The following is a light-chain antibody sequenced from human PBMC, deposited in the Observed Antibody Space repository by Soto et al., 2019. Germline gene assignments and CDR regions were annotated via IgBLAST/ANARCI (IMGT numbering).Light chain of an antibody. CDR3: QQRSNWPPIT. Sequence: EIVLTQSPGTLSLSPGERATLFFRASQSLSSTYLAWYQQRPGQAPRLLIYDASNRATGIPARFSGSGSGTDFTLTISSLEPEDFAVYYCQQRSNWPPITFGQGTRLEIK. CDR2: DAS. J-gene: IGKJ5*01. V-gene: IGKV3-11*01. CDR1: QSLSSTY.